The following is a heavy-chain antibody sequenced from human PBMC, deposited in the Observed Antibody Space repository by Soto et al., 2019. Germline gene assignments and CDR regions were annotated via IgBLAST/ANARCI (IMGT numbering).Heavy chain of an antibody. CDR2: IFPGDSDT. CDR3: AAGYTTGPDAFDI. V-gene: IGHV5-51*01. Sequence: GESLKISCKGSGYNFANYWIGWVRQMPGKGLEWMGMIFPGDSDTKNSPSLQGQITMSVDKSDSSAYLQWRSLKASDTAMYYCAAGYTTGPDAFDIWGQGTMVTV. J-gene: IGHJ3*02. D-gene: IGHD1-1*01. CDR1: GYNFANYW.